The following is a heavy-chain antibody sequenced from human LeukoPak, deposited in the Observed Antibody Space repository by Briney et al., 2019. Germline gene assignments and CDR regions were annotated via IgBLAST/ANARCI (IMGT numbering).Heavy chain of an antibody. J-gene: IGHJ4*02. Sequence: GGSLRLSCAASGFTFSSYWMSWVRQAPGKGLEWVANIKQDGSEKYYVDSVKGRFTISRDNAKNSLYLQMNSLRAEDTAVYYCARGDYDILTGYYMNWGQGTLVTVSS. V-gene: IGHV3-7*01. CDR1: GFTFSSYW. CDR3: ARGDYDILTGYYMN. D-gene: IGHD3-9*01. CDR2: IKQDGSEK.